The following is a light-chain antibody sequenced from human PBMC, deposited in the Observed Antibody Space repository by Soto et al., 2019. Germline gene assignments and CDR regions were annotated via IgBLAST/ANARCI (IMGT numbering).Light chain of an antibody. Sequence: DIQMPQFPSTLSAIAGDRVTITSRASQSISSWLAWYQHKPGKDPKLLIYDASNLDSGVPSRFSGSGSGTEFNLTISRLQTDDFATYYCQQYVTALRTFGQGTKVDIK. J-gene: IGKJ1*01. CDR2: DAS. CDR3: QQYVTALRT. CDR1: QSISSW. V-gene: IGKV1-5*01.